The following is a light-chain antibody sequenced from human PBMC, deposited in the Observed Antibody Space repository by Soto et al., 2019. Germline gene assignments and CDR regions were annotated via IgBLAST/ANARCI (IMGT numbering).Light chain of an antibody. CDR1: QDISSS. Sequence: DIQLTQSPSFLSASVGDRVTVTCRASQDISSSLAWYQQKPGKAPKLLIYTASTLQSGVPSRLSGSGSGTEFTLTISSLQPEDFATYYCQQLNGYPITFGQGTRLEIK. CDR3: QQLNGYPIT. CDR2: TAS. V-gene: IGKV1-9*01. J-gene: IGKJ5*01.